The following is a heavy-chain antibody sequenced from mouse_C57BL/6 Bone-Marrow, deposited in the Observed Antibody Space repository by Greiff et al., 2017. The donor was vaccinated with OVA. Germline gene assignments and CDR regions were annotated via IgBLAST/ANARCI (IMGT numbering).Heavy chain of an antibody. CDR3: ARSPIYYDYDGYYAMDY. D-gene: IGHD2-4*01. CDR1: GYTFTDYN. J-gene: IGHJ4*01. CDR2: INPNNGGT. Sequence: VQLQQSGPELVKPGASVKIPCKASGYTFTDYNMDWVKQSHGKSLEWIGDINPNNGGTIYNQKFKGKATLTVDKSSSTAYMELRSLTSADTAVYYCARSPIYYDYDGYYAMDYWGQGTSGTVSS. V-gene: IGHV1-18*01.